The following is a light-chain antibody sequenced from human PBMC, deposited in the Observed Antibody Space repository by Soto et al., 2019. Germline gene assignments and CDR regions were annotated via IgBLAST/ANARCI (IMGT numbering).Light chain of an antibody. V-gene: IGLV1-44*01. Sequence: QSVLTQPPSASGTPGQRVTISCSGSSSNIGSNTVNWYQQLPGTAPKLLIYSNNQRPSGGPDRVSGSKSGTSASLAISGLQSEDEADYYCAAWDDSLNGAVFGGGTQLTVL. CDR3: AAWDDSLNGAV. CDR1: SSNIGSNT. J-gene: IGLJ7*01. CDR2: SNN.